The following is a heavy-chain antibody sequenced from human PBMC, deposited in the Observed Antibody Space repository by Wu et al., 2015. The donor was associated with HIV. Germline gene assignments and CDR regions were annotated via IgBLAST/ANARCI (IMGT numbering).Heavy chain of an antibody. D-gene: IGHD4-17*01. CDR1: GYTFTNYY. V-gene: IGHV1-46*01. CDR3: ARELYGAVSGLSMDV. CDR2: TNTDGGNT. J-gene: IGHJ6*03. Sequence: QVQLVQSGTEVKKPGTSLTMSCETSGYTFTNYYIHWVRQAPGQGLEWVGMTNTDGGNTRFAQRFRGRVTMTRDSSTKTVNLHLSNLKYEDTAVYHCARELYGAVSGLSMDVWGRGTTV.